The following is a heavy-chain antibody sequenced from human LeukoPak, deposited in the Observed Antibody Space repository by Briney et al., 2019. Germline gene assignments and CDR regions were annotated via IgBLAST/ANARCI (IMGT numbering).Heavy chain of an antibody. CDR2: INHSGST. J-gene: IGHJ4*02. D-gene: IGHD2-15*01. V-gene: IGHV4-34*01. CDR1: GGFFSGYY. Sequence: PSETLSLTCAVYGGFFSGYYWSWVRQPPGKGLEWIGEINHSGSTNYNPSLKSRVTISVDTSKNQFSLKLSSVTAADTAVYYCARGSQSLGYCSGGSCRAKIFDYWGQGTLVTVSS. CDR3: ARGSQSLGYCSGGSCRAKIFDY.